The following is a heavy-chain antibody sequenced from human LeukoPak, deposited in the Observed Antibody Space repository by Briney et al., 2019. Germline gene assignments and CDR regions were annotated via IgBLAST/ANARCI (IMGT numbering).Heavy chain of an antibody. CDR3: TLYDSGKIDY. V-gene: IGHV3-15*01. D-gene: IGHD3-10*01. CDR2: ITSKTDGETA. CDR1: GFTFSNAW. Sequence: PGGSLRLSCVASGFTFSNAWMTWVHQAPGRGLEWVGRITSKTDGETALYAAPVKGRLTISRDDSQNTLYLQMNSLKIEDTAVYYCTLYDSGKIDYWGQGTLVTVSS. J-gene: IGHJ4*02.